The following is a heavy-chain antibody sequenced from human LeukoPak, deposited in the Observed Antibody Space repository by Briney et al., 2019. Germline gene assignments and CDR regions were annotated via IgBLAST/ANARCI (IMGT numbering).Heavy chain of an antibody. J-gene: IGHJ6*02. CDR2: INPSGGST. D-gene: IGHD6-13*01. Sequence: ASVKVSCKASGYTFTSYYMHWVRQAPGQGLEWMGTINPSGGSTSYAQKFQGRVTMTRDTSTSTVYMELSSLRSEDTAAYYCARIAAAANYYYYGMDVWGQGTTVTVSS. V-gene: IGHV1-46*01. CDR3: ARIAAAANYYYYGMDV. CDR1: GYTFTSYY.